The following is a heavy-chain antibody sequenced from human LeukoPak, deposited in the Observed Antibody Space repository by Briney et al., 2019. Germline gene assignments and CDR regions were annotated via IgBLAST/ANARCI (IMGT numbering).Heavy chain of an antibody. V-gene: IGHV3-48*03. Sequence: GGSLRLSCAASGFTLSSYEMNWVRQAPGKGLEWVSYISRSGSSTHYVDSVKGRLTISRDNAKNSLYLQMNSLRAEDTAVYYCARGTTINNFDYWGQGTLVTVSS. J-gene: IGHJ4*02. CDR2: ISRSGSST. CDR1: GFTLSSYE. D-gene: IGHD5-12*01. CDR3: ARGTTINNFDY.